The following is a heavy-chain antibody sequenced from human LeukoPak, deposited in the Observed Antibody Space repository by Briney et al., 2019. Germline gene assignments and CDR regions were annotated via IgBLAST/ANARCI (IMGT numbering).Heavy chain of an antibody. D-gene: IGHD6-13*01. CDR2: MHYSGST. V-gene: IGHV4-39*07. Sequence: SETLSLTCSVSGGSITKNGYYWGCIRQSPETGLECIGSMHYSGSTYYNPSLNSRVTISVDTSKNQFSLKLTSVTAADTAVYYCARHDDIAIFRNGLDVWGQGTTVTVSS. CDR1: GGSITKNGYY. J-gene: IGHJ6*02. CDR3: ARHDDIAIFRNGLDV.